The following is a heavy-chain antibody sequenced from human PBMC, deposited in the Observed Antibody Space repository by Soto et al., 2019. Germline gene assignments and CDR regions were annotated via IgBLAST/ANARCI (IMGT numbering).Heavy chain of an antibody. CDR1: GFNFSNHW. Sequence: VHLVESGGGLFQPGGSRRLSCAASGFNFSNHWRHWVRQRPGEGLVWVSRITSDGKSKAYAESVKGRFAISRDNAKNTLYLQMNGLTAEDTAVYYCARESGDWPLNWFDPWGQGTLVTVSS. J-gene: IGHJ5*02. V-gene: IGHV3-74*01. D-gene: IGHD2-21*02. CDR2: ITSDGKSK. CDR3: ARESGDWPLNWFDP.